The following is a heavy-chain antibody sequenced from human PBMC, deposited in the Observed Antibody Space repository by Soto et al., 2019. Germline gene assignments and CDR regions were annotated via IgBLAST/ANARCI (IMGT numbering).Heavy chain of an antibody. CDR2: IIPILGIA. V-gene: IGHV1-69*08. Sequence: QVQLVQSGAEVKKPGSSVKVSCKASGGTFSSYTISWVRQAPRQGREWMGRIIPILGIANYAQKFQGRVTITADKSTSTAYMELSSLRSEDTAVYYCARDRQRRGAGTGEVDYWGQGTLVTVYS. CDR1: GGTFSSYT. J-gene: IGHJ4*02. CDR3: ARDRQRRGAGTGEVDY. D-gene: IGHD6-19*01.